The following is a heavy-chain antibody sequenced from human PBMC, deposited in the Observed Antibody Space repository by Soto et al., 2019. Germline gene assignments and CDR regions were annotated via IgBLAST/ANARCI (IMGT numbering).Heavy chain of an antibody. CDR1: GGSFSGYY. D-gene: IGHD5-12*01. J-gene: IGHJ3*02. CDR3: ARGGDGYNYDAFDI. Sequence: SETLSLTCAVYGGSFSGYYWSWIRQPPGKGLGWIGEINHSGSTNYNPSLKSRVTISVXXXXXXFXLXLXXXTAAXTAVYYCARGGDGYNYDAFDIWGQGTMVTVSS. CDR2: INHSGST. V-gene: IGHV4-34*01.